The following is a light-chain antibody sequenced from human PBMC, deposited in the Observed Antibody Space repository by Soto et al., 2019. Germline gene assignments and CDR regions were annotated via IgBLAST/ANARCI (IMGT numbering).Light chain of an antibody. CDR1: RNDVGGYNF. J-gene: IGLJ1*01. Sequence: QSALTQPPSASGSPGQSVTISCTGTRNDVGGYNFVSWYQQHPGKAPKLLIYEVTQRPSGVPDRFSASKSGNTASLTVSGLQAEDEADYYCAAWDDSLSVYVFGTGTKVTVL. V-gene: IGLV2-8*01. CDR2: EVT. CDR3: AAWDDSLSVYV.